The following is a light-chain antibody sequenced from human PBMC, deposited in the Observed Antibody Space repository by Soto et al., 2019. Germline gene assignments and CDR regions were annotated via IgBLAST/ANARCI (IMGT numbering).Light chain of an antibody. Sequence: DIQMTQSPSSLSASVGDRVTITCQASQDISNYLNWYQQKPGKAPKLLIYDASNLESGVPSRFSRSGSETDFTFTISSLQPEDIATYYCQQYDNLPRAFGPGTKVDIK. V-gene: IGKV1-33*01. CDR1: QDISNY. J-gene: IGKJ3*01. CDR2: DAS. CDR3: QQYDNLPRA.